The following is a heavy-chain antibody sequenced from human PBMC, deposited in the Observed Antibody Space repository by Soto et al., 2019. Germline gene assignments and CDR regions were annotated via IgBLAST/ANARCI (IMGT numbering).Heavy chain of an antibody. J-gene: IGHJ3*02. CDR3: ASGDHYYDSNAFDI. D-gene: IGHD3-22*01. CDR2: ISYDGSNK. CDR1: GFTFSSYA. Sequence: GGSLRLSCAASGFTFSSYAMHWVRQAPGKGLEWVAVISYDGSNKYYADSVKGRFTISRDNSKNTLYLQMNSLRAEDTAVYYCASGDHYYDSNAFDIWGQGTMVTVSS. V-gene: IGHV3-30-3*01.